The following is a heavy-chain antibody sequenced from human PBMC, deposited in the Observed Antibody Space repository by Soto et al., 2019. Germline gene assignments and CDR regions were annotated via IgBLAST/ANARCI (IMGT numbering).Heavy chain of an antibody. V-gene: IGHV3-23*01. J-gene: IGHJ6*02. CDR3: AKVGVRQPLVSKELLYYYGMDV. D-gene: IGHD6-13*01. CDR1: GFTFSSYA. Sequence: GGSLRLSCAASGFTFSSYAMSWVRQAPGKGLEWVSAISGSGGSTYYADSVKGRFTISRDNSKNTLYLQMNSLRAEDTAVYYCAKVGVRQPLVSKELLYYYGMDVWGQRTTVTVSS. CDR2: ISGSGGST.